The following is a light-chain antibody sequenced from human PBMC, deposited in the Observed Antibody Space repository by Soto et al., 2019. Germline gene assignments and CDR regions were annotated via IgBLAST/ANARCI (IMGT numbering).Light chain of an antibody. CDR2: GVS. J-gene: IGLJ2*01. V-gene: IGLV2-14*01. CDR1: SSDIGGYDY. Sequence: QSVLTQPASVSGSPGQSITISCTGTSSDIGGYDYVSWYQQHPGKAPKLMIYGVSNRPSGVSDRFSGSKSGNTASLTISGLQAEDEADYYCNSYAASSTVVFGGGTKLTVL. CDR3: NSYAASSTVV.